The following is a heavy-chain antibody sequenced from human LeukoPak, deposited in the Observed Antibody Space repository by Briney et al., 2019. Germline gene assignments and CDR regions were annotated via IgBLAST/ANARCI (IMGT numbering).Heavy chain of an antibody. V-gene: IGHV1-2*02. CDR1: GYTFTGHE. Sequence: ASVKVSCKASGYTFTGHEIFWVRQAPGQGLEYMGWIHPNTGGTNYAQKFQGRATMTRDTTINTAYLELSSLTSDDTAVYYCARNKDGLYYWGQGTPVTVSS. D-gene: IGHD3-10*01. CDR3: ARNKDGLYY. CDR2: IHPNTGGT. J-gene: IGHJ4*02.